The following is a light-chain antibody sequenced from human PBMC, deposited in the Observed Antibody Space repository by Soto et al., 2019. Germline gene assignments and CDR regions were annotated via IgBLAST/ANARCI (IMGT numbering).Light chain of an antibody. J-gene: IGKJ2*02. CDR3: QQYNNWRT. Sequence: EIVMTQSPATLTVSPGEGAALSCRASQSVSNDLAWYQQKPGQAPRLLIYGASFRATGVPARFSGSGSGTEFTLSISSLQSEDFAVYYCQQYNNWRTFGQGTKLEIK. CDR2: GAS. CDR1: QSVSND. V-gene: IGKV3-15*01.